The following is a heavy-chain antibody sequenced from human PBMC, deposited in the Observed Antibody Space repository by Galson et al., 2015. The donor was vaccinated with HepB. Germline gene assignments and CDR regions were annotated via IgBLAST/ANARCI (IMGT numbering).Heavy chain of an antibody. V-gene: IGHV5-51*01. Sequence: QSGAEVKKPGESLKISCKGSGYSFTSYWIGWVRQMPGKGLEWMGIIYPGDSDTRYSPSFQGQVTISADKSISTAYLQWSSLKASDTAMYYCARHIVVVVAEVYGMDVWGQGTTVTVSS. CDR2: IYPGDSDT. D-gene: IGHD2-15*01. CDR3: ARHIVVVVAEVYGMDV. CDR1: GYSFTSYW. J-gene: IGHJ6*02.